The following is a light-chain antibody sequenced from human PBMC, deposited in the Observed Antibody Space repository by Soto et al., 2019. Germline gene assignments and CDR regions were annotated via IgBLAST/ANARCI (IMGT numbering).Light chain of an antibody. CDR3: ATWDDSLSGYV. J-gene: IGLJ1*01. CDR2: RNN. Sequence: QSVLTQPPSASGTPGPRVTISCSGSTSNIGSNYVYWYQQLPGTAPNLLIYRNNQRPSGVPDRFSGSKSGTSVSLAISGLRSEDEADYYCATWDDSLSGYVFGAGTKVTV. CDR1: TSNIGSNY. V-gene: IGLV1-47*01.